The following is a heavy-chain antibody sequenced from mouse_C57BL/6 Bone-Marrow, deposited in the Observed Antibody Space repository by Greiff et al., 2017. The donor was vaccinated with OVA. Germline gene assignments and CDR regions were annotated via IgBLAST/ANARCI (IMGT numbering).Heavy chain of an antibody. Sequence: VQLQQSGPELVKPGASVKLSCKASGYSFTGYYMNWVKQSPDKSLEWIGEINPSTGGTTYNQKFKAKATLTVDKSSSTAYMQLNSLTSEDSVVYCCARGGTGPFAYWGQGTLVTVSA. D-gene: IGHD3-1*01. J-gene: IGHJ3*01. CDR2: INPSTGGT. CDR3: ARGGTGPFAY. CDR1: GYSFTGYY. V-gene: IGHV1-42*01.